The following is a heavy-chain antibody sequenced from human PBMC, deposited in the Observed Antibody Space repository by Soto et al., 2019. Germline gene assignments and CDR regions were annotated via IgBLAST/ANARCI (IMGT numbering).Heavy chain of an antibody. Sequence: LRLSCAASGFTFSSYAMSWVRQAPGKGLEWVSAISGSGGSTYYADSVKGRFTISRDNSKNTLYLQMNSLRAEDTAVYYCAKEYRLNYDFWSGYYWGMDVWGQGTTVTVSS. CDR1: GFTFSSYA. V-gene: IGHV3-23*01. CDR2: ISGSGGST. D-gene: IGHD3-3*01. CDR3: AKEYRLNYDFWSGYYWGMDV. J-gene: IGHJ6*02.